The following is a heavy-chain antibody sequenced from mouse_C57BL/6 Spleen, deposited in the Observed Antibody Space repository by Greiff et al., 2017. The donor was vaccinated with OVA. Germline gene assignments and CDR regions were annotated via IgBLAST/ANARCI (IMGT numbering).Heavy chain of an antibody. CDR2: ISSGSSTI. V-gene: IGHV5-17*01. Sequence: EVKLMESGGGLVKPGGSLKLSCAASGFTFSDYGMHWVRQAPEKGLEWVAYISSGSSTIYYADTVKGRFTISRDNAKNTLFLQMTSLRSEDTAMYYCARDYGSSYVFDYWGQGTTLTVSS. CDR3: ARDYGSSYVFDY. D-gene: IGHD1-1*01. J-gene: IGHJ2*01. CDR1: GFTFSDYG.